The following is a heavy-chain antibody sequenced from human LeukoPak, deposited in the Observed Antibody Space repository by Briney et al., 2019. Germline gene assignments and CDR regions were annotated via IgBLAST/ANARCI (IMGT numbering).Heavy chain of an antibody. CDR2: ISSSGTTI. Sequence: PGGSLRLSCAASGFIFSDYYMSWIRQAPGKGLEWLSYISSSGTTIYYADSVKGRFTISRDNAKNSLYLEMNSLRAEDSAVYYCVRDLSSLQANWNGHDALDIWGQGTKVTVSS. V-gene: IGHV3-11*01. J-gene: IGHJ3*02. D-gene: IGHD1-1*01. CDR1: GFIFSDYY. CDR3: VRDLSSLQANWNGHDALDI.